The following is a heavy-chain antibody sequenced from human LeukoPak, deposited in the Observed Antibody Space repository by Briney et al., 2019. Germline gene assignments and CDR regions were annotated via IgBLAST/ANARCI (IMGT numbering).Heavy chain of an antibody. CDR3: ARQGARYCSSTSCFGDP. Sequence: GESLKISCKGSGYSFTSYWIGWVRQMPGKGLEWMGIIYPGDSGTRYSPSFQGQVTISPDKSISTAYLQWSSLKASDTAMYYCARQGARYCSSTSCFGDPWGQGTLVTVSS. J-gene: IGHJ5*02. D-gene: IGHD2-2*01. V-gene: IGHV5-51*01. CDR2: IYPGDSGT. CDR1: GYSFTSYW.